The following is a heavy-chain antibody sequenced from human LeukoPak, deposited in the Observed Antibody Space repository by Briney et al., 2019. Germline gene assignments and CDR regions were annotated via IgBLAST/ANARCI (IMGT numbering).Heavy chain of an antibody. V-gene: IGHV4-39*01. Sequence: PSETLSLTCTVSGGSISSSSYYWGWIRQPPGKRLEWIGSIYYSGSTYYNPSLKSRVTISVDTSKNQFSLKLSSVTAADTAVYYCARHAPGIAVAGIYYWGQGTLVTVSS. J-gene: IGHJ4*02. CDR2: IYYSGST. D-gene: IGHD6-19*01. CDR3: ARHAPGIAVAGIYY. CDR1: GGSISSSSYY.